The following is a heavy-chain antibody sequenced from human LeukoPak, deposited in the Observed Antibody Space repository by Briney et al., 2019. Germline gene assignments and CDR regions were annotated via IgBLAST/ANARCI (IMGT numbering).Heavy chain of an antibody. CDR3: ARRIAVAAKGVHYYAMDV. CDR2: IYHSGST. D-gene: IGHD6-19*01. J-gene: IGHJ6*02. CDR1: GGSISGGGYY. V-gene: IGHV4-30-2*01. Sequence: PSETLSVTCTVSGGSISGGGYYWSWIRQPPGKGLEWIGYIYHSGSTYYNPSLKSRVTISLDTSKNQFSLKLTSVTAADTAVYYCARRIAVAAKGVHYYAMDVWGQGTTVTVSS.